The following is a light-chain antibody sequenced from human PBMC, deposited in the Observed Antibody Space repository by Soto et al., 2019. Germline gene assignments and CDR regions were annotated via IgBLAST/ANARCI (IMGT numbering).Light chain of an antibody. CDR3: QSYDSSLSGWL. J-gene: IGLJ3*02. CDR2: GDS. CDR1: SSNIGAGYN. V-gene: IGLV1-40*01. Sequence: QSVLTQPPSVSGAPGQRVTISCNASSSNIGAGYNVHWYQQVPGTAPKLLIYGDSNRPSGVPDRFSGSKSGTSASLAITGLQAEDEADYYCQSYDSSLSGWLFGGGTKLTVL.